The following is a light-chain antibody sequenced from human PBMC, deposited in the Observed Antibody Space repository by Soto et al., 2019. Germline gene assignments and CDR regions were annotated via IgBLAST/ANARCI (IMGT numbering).Light chain of an antibody. CDR2: GAS. CDR1: QSVSSY. CDR3: QQRSSWPYT. Sequence: EIVLTQSPATLSLSPGERATLSCRASQSVSSYLAWYQQKPGQAPRLLIYGASNRATGIPARFSGSGSGTDFTLTISSLEPEDFAVYYCQQRSSWPYTFGQGTQLEIK. J-gene: IGKJ2*01. V-gene: IGKV3-11*01.